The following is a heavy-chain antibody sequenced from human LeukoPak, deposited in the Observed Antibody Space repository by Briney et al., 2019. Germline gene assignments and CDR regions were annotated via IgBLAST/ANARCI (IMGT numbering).Heavy chain of an antibody. D-gene: IGHD3-22*01. J-gene: IGHJ2*01. CDR3: ARVVGYYDSSGYSPYWYLDL. Sequence: GGSLRLSCAASGFTFSSYAMSWVRQAPGKGLEWVSAISGSGGSTYYADSVKGRFTISRDNSKNTLYLQMNSLRAEDTAVYYCARVVGYYDSSGYSPYWYLDLWGRGTLVTVSS. V-gene: IGHV3-23*01. CDR1: GFTFSSYA. CDR2: ISGSGGST.